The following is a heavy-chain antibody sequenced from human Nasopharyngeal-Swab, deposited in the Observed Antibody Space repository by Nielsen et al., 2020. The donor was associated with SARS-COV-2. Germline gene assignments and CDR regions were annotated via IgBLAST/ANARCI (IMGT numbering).Heavy chain of an antibody. Sequence: VRQAPGKGLEWVSSISSSSSSYIYYADSVKGRFTISRDNTKNSLYLQMNSLRAEDTAVYYCARDRWFGEFLSFDYWGQGTLVTVSS. D-gene: IGHD3-10*01. CDR3: ARDRWFGEFLSFDY. V-gene: IGHV3-21*01. CDR2: ISSSSSSYI. J-gene: IGHJ4*02.